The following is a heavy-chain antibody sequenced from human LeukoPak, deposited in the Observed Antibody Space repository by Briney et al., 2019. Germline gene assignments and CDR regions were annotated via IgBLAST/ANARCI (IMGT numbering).Heavy chain of an antibody. CDR3: ATINTAYYYDSSGGQDAFDI. CDR1: GFTYSSYA. J-gene: IGHJ3*02. Sequence: GGSLRLSCAASGFTYSSYAMSWVHQAPGKGLEWVSAISGSGGSTYYADSVKGRFTISRDNSKNTLYLQMNSLRAEDTAVYYCATINTAYYYDSSGGQDAFDIWGQGTMVTVSS. D-gene: IGHD3-22*01. CDR2: ISGSGGST. V-gene: IGHV3-23*01.